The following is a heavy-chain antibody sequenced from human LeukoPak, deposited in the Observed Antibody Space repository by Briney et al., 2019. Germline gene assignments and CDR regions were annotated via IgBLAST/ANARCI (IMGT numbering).Heavy chain of an antibody. J-gene: IGHJ5*02. D-gene: IGHD6-19*01. Sequence: PSETLSLTCTVSGGSISSSSYSWGWIRQPPGKGLEWIGSIHHGGSTYYNPSLKSRVTISVDTSKNQFSLKLSSVTAADMAVYYCARAGSGWLATRFDPWGQGTLVTVSS. CDR2: IHHGGST. CDR1: GGSISSSSYS. V-gene: IGHV4-39*07. CDR3: ARAGSGWLATRFDP.